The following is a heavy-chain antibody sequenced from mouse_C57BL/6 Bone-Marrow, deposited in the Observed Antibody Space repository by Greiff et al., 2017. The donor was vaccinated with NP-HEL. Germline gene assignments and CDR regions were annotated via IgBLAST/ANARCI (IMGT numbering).Heavy chain of an antibody. CDR3: AMAVSTMITKWYFDV. Sequence: QVQLQQPGAELVKPGASVKVSCKASGYTFTSYWMHWVKQRPGQGLEWIGRIHPSDSDTNYNQKFKGKATLTVDKSSSTAYMQLSSLTSEDSAVYYCAMAVSTMITKWYFDVWGTGTTVTVSS. CDR1: GYTFTSYW. CDR2: IHPSDSDT. D-gene: IGHD2-4*01. J-gene: IGHJ1*03. V-gene: IGHV1-74*01.